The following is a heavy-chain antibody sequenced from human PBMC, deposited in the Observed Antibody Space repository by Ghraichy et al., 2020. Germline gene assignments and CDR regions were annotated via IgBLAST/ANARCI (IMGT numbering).Heavy chain of an antibody. D-gene: IGHD5-24*01. Sequence: GGSLRLSCAASGFTFSHYGMLWLRQAPCKGLVWISRINSNGKSTAYADSVKGRFTVSRDNAKNTVYLQMNSLRGEDTAVYYCVRWGGDGYNFPFDYWGQGTLVTVAS. V-gene: IGHV3-74*01. CDR3: VRWGGDGYNFPFDY. CDR2: INSNGKST. J-gene: IGHJ4*02. CDR1: GFTFSHYG.